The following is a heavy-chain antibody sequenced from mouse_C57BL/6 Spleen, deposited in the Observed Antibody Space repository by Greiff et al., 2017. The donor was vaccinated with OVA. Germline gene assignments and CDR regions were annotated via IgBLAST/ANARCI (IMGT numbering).Heavy chain of an antibody. Sequence: QVQLQQPGAELVKPGASVKMSCKASGYTFTSYWITWVKQRPGQGLEWIGDIYPGSGSTNYNEKFKSKATLTVDPSSSTAYMQLSSLTSEDSAVYYCARSLYYGSSCKNFDYWGQGTTLTVSS. D-gene: IGHD1-1*01. CDR1: GYTFTSYW. CDR2: IYPGSGST. CDR3: ARSLYYGSSCKNFDY. V-gene: IGHV1-55*01. J-gene: IGHJ2*01.